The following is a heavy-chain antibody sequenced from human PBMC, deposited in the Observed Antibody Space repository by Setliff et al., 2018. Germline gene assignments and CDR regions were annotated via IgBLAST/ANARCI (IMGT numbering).Heavy chain of an antibody. CDR1: GGSFSGYY. CDR2: INHSGST. D-gene: IGHD2-15*01. V-gene: IGHV4-34*01. CDR3: ARGGGSVLPNYYYFNYMDV. J-gene: IGHJ6*03. Sequence: SSETLSLTCAVYGGSFSGYYWSWIRQPPGKGLEWIGEINHSGSTNYNQSLKSRATLSVDTSKNQFSLQLTSVTAADTAIYYCARGGGSVLPNYYYFNYMDVWGKGTTVTVSS.